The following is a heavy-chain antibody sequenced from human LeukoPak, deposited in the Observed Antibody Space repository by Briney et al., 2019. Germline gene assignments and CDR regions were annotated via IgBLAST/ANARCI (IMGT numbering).Heavy chain of an antibody. J-gene: IGHJ5*02. D-gene: IGHD3-9*01. CDR1: GGSISSGDYY. CDR3: ARVGRAYDILTGYYHNWFDP. V-gene: IGHV4-30-4*01. Sequence: SETLSLNCTVSGGSISSGDYYWSWIRQPPGKGLEWIGYIYYSGSTYYNPSLKSRVTISVDTSKNQFSLKLSSVTAADTAVYYCARVGRAYDILTGYYHNWFDPWGQGTLVTVSS. CDR2: IYYSGST.